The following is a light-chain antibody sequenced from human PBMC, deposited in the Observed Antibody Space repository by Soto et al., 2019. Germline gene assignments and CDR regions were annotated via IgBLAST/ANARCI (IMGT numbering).Light chain of an antibody. CDR2: CAS. J-gene: IGKJ1*01. CDR3: QHYGDSRT. CDR1: HSVDSTN. V-gene: IGKV3-20*01. Sequence: PGERATLSCRTSHSVDSTNIAWYQQRPGQPPRLLIYCASGRATGIPDRFGGSGSGTDFTLNISRLEPEDFAVYFCQHYGDSRTSGHGTKVDIK.